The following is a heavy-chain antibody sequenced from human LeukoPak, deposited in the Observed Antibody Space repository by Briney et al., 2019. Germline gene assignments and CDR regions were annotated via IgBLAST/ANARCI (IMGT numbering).Heavy chain of an antibody. CDR2: INEHEGDM. Sequence: GGSLRLSCAASGFTFSSYWMSWVRQAPGKELEGVANINEHEGDMYYVGSVKGRFTISRDNAKNSLYLQMNSLRADDTAVYYFARDLFTEGEDYCGQGKLVTVSS. J-gene: IGHJ4*02. CDR1: GFTFSSYW. D-gene: IGHD3-16*01. V-gene: IGHV3-7*01. CDR3: ARDLFTEGEDY.